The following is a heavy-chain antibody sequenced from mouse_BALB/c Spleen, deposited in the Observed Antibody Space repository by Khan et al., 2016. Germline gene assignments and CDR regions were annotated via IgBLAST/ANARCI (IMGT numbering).Heavy chain of an antibody. CDR2: ISDGGSYT. CDR3: ARDLNWYFDV. CDR1: GFTFSDYY. Sequence: EVGLVESGGGLVKPGGSLKLSCAASGFTFSDYYMYWVRQTPEKRLEWVATISDGGSYTYYPASVKGRFTISRDNAKNNLYLQMSSLKSEDTAMYYCARDLNWYFDVWGAGTTVTVSS. J-gene: IGHJ1*01. V-gene: IGHV5-4*02.